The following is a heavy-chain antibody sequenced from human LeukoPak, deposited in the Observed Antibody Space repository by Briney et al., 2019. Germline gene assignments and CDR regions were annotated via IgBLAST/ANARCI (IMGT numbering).Heavy chain of an antibody. CDR2: INHSGST. D-gene: IGHD4-23*01. J-gene: IGHJ4*02. V-gene: IGHV4-34*01. CDR1: GGSFSGYY. Sequence: SETLSLTCAVYGGSFSGYYWSWIRQPPGKGLEWIGEINHSGSTNYNPSLKSRVTISVDTSKNQFSLKLSSVTAADTAVYYCARATYGGNSGVSDYWGQGTLVTVSS. CDR3: ARATYGGNSGVSDY.